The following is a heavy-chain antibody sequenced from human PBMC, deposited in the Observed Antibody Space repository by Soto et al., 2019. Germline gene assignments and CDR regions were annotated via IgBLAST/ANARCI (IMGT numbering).Heavy chain of an antibody. J-gene: IGHJ2*01. CDR2: INPSGGST. V-gene: IGHV1-46*01. D-gene: IGHD3-9*01. CDR3: AREGVLRYFDWADEWYFDL. CDR1: GYTFTSYY. Sequence: GASVKVSCKAAGYTFTSYYMHWVRQAPGQGLEWMGIINPSGGSTSYAQKFQGRVTMTRDTSTSTVYMELSSLRSEDTAVYYCAREGVLRYFDWADEWYFDLWGRGTLVTVSS.